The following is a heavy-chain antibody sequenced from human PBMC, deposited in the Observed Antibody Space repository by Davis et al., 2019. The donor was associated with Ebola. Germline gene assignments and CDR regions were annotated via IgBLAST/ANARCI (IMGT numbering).Heavy chain of an antibody. D-gene: IGHD2-8*02. CDR1: GFSFSSYG. CDR2: KASDVRNE. CDR3: AEIYWVRYGMDV. Sequence: GGSLRLSCAASGFSFSSYGMHWVRQAPGRGLEWVAVKASDVRNEYYADSVKGRFTISRDNSKNTLYLQMTSLRPEDTAVYYCAEIYWVRYGMDVWGQGTTVTVSS. V-gene: IGHV3-30*03. J-gene: IGHJ6*02.